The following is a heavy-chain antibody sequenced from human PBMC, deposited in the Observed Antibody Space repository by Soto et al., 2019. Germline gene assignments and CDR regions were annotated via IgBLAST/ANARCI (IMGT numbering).Heavy chain of an antibody. J-gene: IGHJ5*02. V-gene: IGHV1-69*13. CDR3: ARDLIAAAGAYQIRHWFDP. D-gene: IGHD6-13*01. CDR1: GYTFTSYG. Sequence: SVKVSCKASGYTFTSYGISWVRQAPGQGLEWMGGIIPIFGTANYAQKFQGRVTITADESTSTAYMELSSLRSEDTAVYYCARDLIAAAGAYQIRHWFDPWGQGTLVTVSS. CDR2: IIPIFGTA.